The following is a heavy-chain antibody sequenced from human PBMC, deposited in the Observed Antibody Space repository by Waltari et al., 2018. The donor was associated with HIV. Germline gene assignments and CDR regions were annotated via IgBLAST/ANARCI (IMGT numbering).Heavy chain of an antibody. CDR1: GFTFSSYS. J-gene: IGHJ3*02. CDR3: ARDRSHYYDSSDWSGFDI. CDR2: ISSSSSYI. D-gene: IGHD3-22*01. V-gene: IGHV3-21*01. Sequence: EVQLVESGGGLVKPGGSLRLSCAASGFTFSSYSMNWVRQAPGKGLEWVSSISSSSSYIYYADSVKGRFTISRDNAKNSLYLQMNSLRAEDTAVYFCARDRSHYYDSSDWSGFDIWGQGTMVTVSS.